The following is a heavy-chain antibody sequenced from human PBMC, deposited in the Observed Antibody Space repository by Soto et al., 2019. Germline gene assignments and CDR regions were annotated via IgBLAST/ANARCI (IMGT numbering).Heavy chain of an antibody. Sequence: PGGSLRLSCAASGFTFSSYDMSWVRQAPGKGLEWVSAISGSGGSTYYADSVKGRFTISRDNSKNTLYLQMNSLRAEDTAVYYCAKDLVLRYFHWFPTDYGMDVWGQGTTVTVSS. D-gene: IGHD3-9*01. CDR3: AKDLVLRYFHWFPTDYGMDV. CDR2: ISGSGGST. V-gene: IGHV3-23*01. J-gene: IGHJ6*02. CDR1: GFTFSSYD.